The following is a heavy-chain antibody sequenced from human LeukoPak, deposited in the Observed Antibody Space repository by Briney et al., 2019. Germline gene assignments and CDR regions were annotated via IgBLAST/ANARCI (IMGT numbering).Heavy chain of an antibody. V-gene: IGHV3-66*02. CDR1: GFTVSSNY. J-gene: IGHJ4*02. CDR2: IYSGGST. Sequence: GGSLRLSCAASGFTVSSNYMSWVRQAPGKGLEWVSVIYSGGSTYYADSVKGRFTISRDNSKNTLYLQMNSLRAEDTAVYYCARSPSGWQYYFDYWGRGTLVTVSS. D-gene: IGHD3-10*01. CDR3: ARSPSGWQYYFDY.